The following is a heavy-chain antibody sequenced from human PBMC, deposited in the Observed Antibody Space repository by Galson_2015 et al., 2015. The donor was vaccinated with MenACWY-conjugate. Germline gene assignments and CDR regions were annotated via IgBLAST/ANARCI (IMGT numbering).Heavy chain of an antibody. CDR3: ARVPRRDRRTWEGYSHYYMDV. D-gene: IGHD1-26*01. Sequence: SLRLSCAASGLIVSNNYMRWVRQAPGKGLEWVSVIYSGGSTYYADSVMGRVTISRDNAKNTVYLQMNSLSAEDTAVYYCARVPRRDRRTWEGYSHYYMDVWGKGTTVTVSS. CDR1: GLIVSNNY. V-gene: IGHV3-53*01. J-gene: IGHJ6*03. CDR2: IYSGGST.